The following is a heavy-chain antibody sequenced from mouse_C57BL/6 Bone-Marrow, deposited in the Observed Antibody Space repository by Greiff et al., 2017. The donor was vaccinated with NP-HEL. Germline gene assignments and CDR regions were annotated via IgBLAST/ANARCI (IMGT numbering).Heavy chain of an antibody. D-gene: IGHD1-1*01. Sequence: VQLQQSGSELRSPGSSVKLSCKDFDSEVFPIAYMSWVRQKPGHGFEWIGGILPSIGRTIYGEKFEDKATLDADTLSNTAYLELNSLTSEDSAIYYCAIHYYGSSYHYFDYWGQGTTLTVSS. CDR1: DSEVFPIAY. CDR2: ILPSIGRT. J-gene: IGHJ2*01. V-gene: IGHV15-2*01. CDR3: AIHYYGSSYHYFDY.